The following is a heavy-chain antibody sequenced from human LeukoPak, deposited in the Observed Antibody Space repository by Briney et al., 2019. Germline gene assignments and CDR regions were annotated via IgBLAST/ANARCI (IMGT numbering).Heavy chain of an antibody. V-gene: IGHV3-9*03. D-gene: IGHD3-9*01. Sequence: PGRSLRLSCAASGFTFDDYAMHWVRQAPGKGLEWVSGISWNSGSIGYADSVKGRFTIYRDNAKNSLYLQMNSLRAEDMALYYCAKDIGSDILTGYYRGMDYWGQGTLVTVSS. J-gene: IGHJ4*02. CDR2: ISWNSGSI. CDR1: GFTFDDYA. CDR3: AKDIGSDILTGYYRGMDY.